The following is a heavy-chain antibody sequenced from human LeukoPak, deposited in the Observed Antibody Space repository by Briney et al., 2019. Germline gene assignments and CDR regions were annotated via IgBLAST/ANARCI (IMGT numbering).Heavy chain of an antibody. Sequence: GESLRLSCAASGFTFSRYWIHWVRQAPGKGLEWVSRINPDGSTTTYADSVKGRFTISRDNAKNTVYLQMNSLRAEDTAVYYCARVLSGSWNWFDPWGQGTLVTVSS. CDR3: ARVLSGSWNWFDP. J-gene: IGHJ5*02. V-gene: IGHV3-74*01. CDR1: GFTFSRYW. CDR2: INPDGSTT. D-gene: IGHD3-22*01.